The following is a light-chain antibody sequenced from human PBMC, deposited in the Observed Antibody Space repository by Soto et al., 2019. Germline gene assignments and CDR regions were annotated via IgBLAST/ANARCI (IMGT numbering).Light chain of an antibody. Sequence: QSVLTRPASMSVSPGQPITISCTGTSSDVGGYNYVSWSQQHPGKAPKLKIYEVSNRPSGVSNRFSGSKSGNTASLTISGLQAEDESDYYCSSITSSSTYVFGLGPKVTV. CDR3: SSITSSSTYV. CDR2: EVS. V-gene: IGLV2-14*01. CDR1: SSDVGGYNY. J-gene: IGLJ1*01.